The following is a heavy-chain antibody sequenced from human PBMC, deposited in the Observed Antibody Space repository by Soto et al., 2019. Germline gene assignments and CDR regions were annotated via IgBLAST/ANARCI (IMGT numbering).Heavy chain of an antibody. Sequence: GGSLRLSCAASGFTFSSYAMSRARQDPGKGLEWVSAISGSGGSTYYADSVKGRFTISRDNSKNTLYLQMNSLRAEDTAVYYCAKEGGYCSSTSCYGRVYYWGQGTLVTVSS. CDR3: AKEGGYCSSTSCYGRVYY. CDR2: ISGSGGST. D-gene: IGHD2-2*03. V-gene: IGHV3-23*01. CDR1: GFTFSSYA. J-gene: IGHJ4*02.